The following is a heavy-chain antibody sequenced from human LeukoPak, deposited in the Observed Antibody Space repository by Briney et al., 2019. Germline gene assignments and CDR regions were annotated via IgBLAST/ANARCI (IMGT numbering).Heavy chain of an antibody. CDR1: GGSISSSSYY. CDR2: IYYSGST. J-gene: IGHJ4*02. CDR3: ARHSPTYYYDSSGYNFDY. V-gene: IGHV4-39*01. D-gene: IGHD3-22*01. Sequence: PSETLSLTCTVSGGSISSSSYYWGWLRQPPGKGLEWIGSIYYSGSTYYNPSLKSRVTISVDTSKNQFSLKLSSVTAADTAVYYCARHSPTYYYDSSGYNFDYWGQGTLVTVSS.